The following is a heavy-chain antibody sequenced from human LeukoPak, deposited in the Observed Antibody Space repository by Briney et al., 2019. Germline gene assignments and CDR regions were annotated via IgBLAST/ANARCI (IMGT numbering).Heavy chain of an antibody. CDR1: GGSFSGYY. Sequence: PSETLSLTCAVYGGSFSGYYWSWIRQPPGKGLEWIGEINHSGSTNYNPSLKSRVTISVDTSKNQFSLKLSSVTAADTAVYYCALGSFIAAAGTGLDYWGQGTLVTVSS. CDR3: ALGSFIAAAGTGLDY. CDR2: INHSGST. V-gene: IGHV4-34*01. J-gene: IGHJ4*02. D-gene: IGHD6-13*01.